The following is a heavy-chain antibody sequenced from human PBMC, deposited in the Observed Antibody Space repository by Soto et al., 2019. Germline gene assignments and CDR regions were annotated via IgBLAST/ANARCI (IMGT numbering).Heavy chain of an antibody. J-gene: IGHJ5*02. CDR1: GGSISSYY. CDR3: ARDRTAGTRGNWFDP. V-gene: IGHV4-59*01. Sequence: SETLSLTCTVSGGSISSYYWSWIRQPPGKGLEWIGYIYYSGSTNYNPSLKSRVTISVDTSKNQFSLKLSSVTAADTAVYYCARDRTAGTRGNWFDPWGQGTLVTVSS. D-gene: IGHD6-13*01. CDR2: IYYSGST.